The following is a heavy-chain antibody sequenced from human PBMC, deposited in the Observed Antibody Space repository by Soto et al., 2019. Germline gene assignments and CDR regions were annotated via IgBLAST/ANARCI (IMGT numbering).Heavy chain of an antibody. CDR1: GFTFGSYA. J-gene: IGHJ6*03. CDR3: ALREMGCSGGSCYSLHYYYYYMDV. D-gene: IGHD2-15*01. V-gene: IGHV3-23*01. Sequence: VQLLESGGGLVQPGGSLRLSCAASGFTFGSYAMSWVRQAPGKGLEWVSAISGSGGSTYYADAVKSRFTISRDKSNHTLYQQMNSLRAEDTAVYYCALREMGCSGGSCYSLHYYYYYMDVWGKGTTVTVSS. CDR2: ISGSGGST.